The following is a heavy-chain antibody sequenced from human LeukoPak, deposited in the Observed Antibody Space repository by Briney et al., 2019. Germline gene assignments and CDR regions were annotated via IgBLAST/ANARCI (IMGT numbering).Heavy chain of an antibody. Sequence: SETLSLTCTVSGDSLTGYYWGWIRQPPGKGLEWIGNIYYTGNTYYNPSLKSRVTISLDTSKNQFSLKVISMTAADTAVYYCARAASPRRRAWHDYGDYVLDYWGQGTLVTVSS. CDR3: ARAASPRRRAWHDYGDYVLDY. CDR1: GDSLTGYY. V-gene: IGHV4-39*07. D-gene: IGHD4-17*01. J-gene: IGHJ4*02. CDR2: IYYTGNT.